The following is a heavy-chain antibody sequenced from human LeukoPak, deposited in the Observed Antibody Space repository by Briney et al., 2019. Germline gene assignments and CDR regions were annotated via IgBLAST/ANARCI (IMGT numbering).Heavy chain of an antibody. CDR2: ISSSGSTI. CDR1: GFTFSDYY. Sequence: GGSLRLSCAASGFTFSDYYMSWIRQAPGKGLEWVSYISSSGSTIYYADSVKGRFTISRDSAKNSLYLQMNSLRAEDTAVYYCARVRDRGRFDYWGQGTLVTVSS. CDR3: ARVRDRGRFDY. D-gene: IGHD3-22*01. V-gene: IGHV3-11*04. J-gene: IGHJ4*02.